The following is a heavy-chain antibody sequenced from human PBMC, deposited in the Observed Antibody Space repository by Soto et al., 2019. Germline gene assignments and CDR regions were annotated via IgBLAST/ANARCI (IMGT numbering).Heavy chain of an antibody. CDR3: ARWVGGSMYDNSGKYDS. CDR2: VSNDGIRK. Sequence: QVQLVESGGGVVQPGRSLRLTCAASGFIFSGSGMHWVRQAPGKGLEWVALVSNDGIRKYYGDSVKGRFTISRDNAENSLWPQMNSLRAEDTAVYYCARWVGGSMYDNSGKYDSWGQGTLVTVSS. V-gene: IGHV3-30*03. CDR1: GFIFSGSG. J-gene: IGHJ5*01. D-gene: IGHD3-22*01.